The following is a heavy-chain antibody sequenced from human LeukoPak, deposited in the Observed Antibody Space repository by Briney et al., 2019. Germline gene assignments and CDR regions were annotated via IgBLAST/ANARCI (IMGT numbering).Heavy chain of an antibody. V-gene: IGHV3-21*04. CDR3: ANFVTIFGGGPFDY. J-gene: IGHJ4*02. D-gene: IGHD3-3*01. CDR1: GFTFSSYS. CDR2: ISSSSSYI. Sequence: GGSLRLSCAASGFTFSSYSMNWVRQAPGKGLEWVSSISSSSSYIYYADSVKGRFTISRDNAKNTLYLQMNSLRAEDTAVYYCANFVTIFGGGPFDYWGQGTLVTVSS.